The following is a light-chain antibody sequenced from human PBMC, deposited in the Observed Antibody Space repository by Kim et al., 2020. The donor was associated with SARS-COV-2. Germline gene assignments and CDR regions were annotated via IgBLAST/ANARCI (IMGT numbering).Light chain of an antibody. CDR1: SGINVGTYR. V-gene: IGLV5-39*01. CDR2: YKSDSDK. J-gene: IGLJ2*01. Sequence: QPVLTQPTSLSASPGASARFTCTLRSGINVGTYRIYWYQQKPGSLPRYLLGYKSDSDKQQGSGVPSRFSGSKDASTNAGLLLISGLQSEDEADYYCAIWYSSTVVFGGGTKLTVL. CDR3: AIWYSSTVV.